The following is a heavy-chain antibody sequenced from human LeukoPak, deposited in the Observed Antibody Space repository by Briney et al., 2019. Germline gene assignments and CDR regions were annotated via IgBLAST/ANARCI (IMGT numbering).Heavy chain of an antibody. CDR3: TLHGSSTNGMDV. V-gene: IGHV3-73*01. J-gene: IGHJ6*02. D-gene: IGHD2-2*01. CDR1: GFTFSGSA. Sequence: GGSLRLSCAASGFTFSGSAMHWVRQASGKGLEWVGRIRSKANSYATAYAASVKGRFTISRDDSKNTAYLQMNSLKTEDTAVYYCTLHGSSTNGMDVWGQGTTVTISS. CDR2: IRSKANSYAT.